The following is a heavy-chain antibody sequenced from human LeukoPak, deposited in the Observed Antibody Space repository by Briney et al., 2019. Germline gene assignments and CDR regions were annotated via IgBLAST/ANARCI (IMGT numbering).Heavy chain of an antibody. CDR3: AKRSDSSGWYRGFDY. Sequence: GGSLRLSCAASGFTFSSYDMHWVRQATGKGLEWVSAIGTAGDTYYPGSVKGRFTISRENAKNSLYLQMNSLRAEDTAVYYCAKRSDSSGWYRGFDYWGQGTLVTVSS. CDR1: GFTFSSYD. CDR2: IGTAGDT. J-gene: IGHJ4*02. V-gene: IGHV3-13*01. D-gene: IGHD6-19*01.